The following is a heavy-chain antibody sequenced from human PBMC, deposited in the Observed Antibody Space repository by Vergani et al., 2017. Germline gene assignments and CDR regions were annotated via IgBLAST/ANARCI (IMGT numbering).Heavy chain of an antibody. CDR3: ASADYSGNLPGDY. J-gene: IGHJ4*02. CDR2: INPSGGST. CDR1: GYTFTSYA. Sequence: QVQLVQPGAEVKKPGASVKVSCKASGYTFTSYAMHWVRQAPGQRLEWMGIINPSGGSTSYAQKFQGRVTMTRDTSTSTVYMELSSLRSEDTAVYYCASADYSGNLPGDYWGQGTLVTVSS. D-gene: IGHD4-23*01. V-gene: IGHV1-46*01.